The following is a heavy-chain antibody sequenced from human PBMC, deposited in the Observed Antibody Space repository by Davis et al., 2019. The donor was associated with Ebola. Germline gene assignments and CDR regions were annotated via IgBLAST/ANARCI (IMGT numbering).Heavy chain of an antibody. V-gene: IGHV1-18*04. J-gene: IGHJ3*02. Sequence: ASVKVSCKASGYTFTSYGISWVRQAPGQGLEWMGWISAYNGNTNYAQKLQGRVTMTRNTSISTAYMELSSLRSEDTAVYYCARGLLRFLEWLLYRDAFDIWGQGTMVTVSS. CDR1: GYTFTSYG. D-gene: IGHD3-3*01. CDR3: ARGLLRFLEWLLYRDAFDI. CDR2: ISAYNGNT.